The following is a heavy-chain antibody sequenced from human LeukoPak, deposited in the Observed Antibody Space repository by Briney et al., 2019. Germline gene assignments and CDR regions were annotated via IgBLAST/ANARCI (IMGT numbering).Heavy chain of an antibody. J-gene: IGHJ4*02. Sequence: GESLKIPCKGSGYGFSSYWIGWVRQMPGKGLEYMGIICPGDSDTRYSQSFQGQVTISADKSITTAYLQWSSLKASDTAMYYCARHTTVGGSLRFDYWGQGTLVTVSS. CDR1: GYGFSSYW. CDR2: ICPGDSDT. CDR3: ARHTTVGGSLRFDY. V-gene: IGHV5-51*01. D-gene: IGHD4-23*01.